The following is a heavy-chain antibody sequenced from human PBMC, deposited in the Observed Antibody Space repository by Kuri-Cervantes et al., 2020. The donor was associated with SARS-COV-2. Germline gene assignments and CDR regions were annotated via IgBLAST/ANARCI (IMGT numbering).Heavy chain of an antibody. D-gene: IGHD6-19*01. CDR3: ARAGYSTGWFPDWYFDL. V-gene: IGHV3-53*01. CDR2: IYSGGTT. Sequence: GESLKISCAASGFTVSTNYMSWVRQAPGKGLEWVSIIYSGGTTYYADSVKGRFTISRDNSKNIVNLQMNSLRGEDTALYYCARAGYSTGWFPDWYFDLWGRGTLVTVSS. J-gene: IGHJ2*01. CDR1: GFTVSTNY.